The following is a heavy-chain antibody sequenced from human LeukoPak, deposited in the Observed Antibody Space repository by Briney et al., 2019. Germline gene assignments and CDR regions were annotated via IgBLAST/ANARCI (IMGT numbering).Heavy chain of an antibody. D-gene: IGHD5/OR15-5a*01. CDR3: ASEKRGYSVGGNYYYYGMDV. Sequence: ASVKVSCKASGYTFATYGISWVRQAPGQGLEWLGWISDSKTNYAQNLQGRVTMTTDTSTSTAYIELRSLVSDDTAVYYCASEKRGYSVGGNYYYYGMDVWGQGTPVTVSS. V-gene: IGHV1-18*01. J-gene: IGHJ6*02. CDR2: ISDSKT. CDR1: GYTFATYG.